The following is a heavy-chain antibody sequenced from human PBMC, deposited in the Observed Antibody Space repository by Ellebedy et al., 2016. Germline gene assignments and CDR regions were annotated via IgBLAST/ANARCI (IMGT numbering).Heavy chain of an antibody. CDR2: INPKSDGT. CDR3: ARVAHYGDYADGPYYFDY. D-gene: IGHD4-17*01. Sequence: ASVKVSXKASGYTFAANYLHWVRQAPGQGLEWMGWINPKSDGTIYAQKFQGRVTMTRDTATSTVYMELSSLRSDDTAVYCCARVAHYGDYADGPYYFDYWGQGTLVTVSS. V-gene: IGHV1-2*02. J-gene: IGHJ4*02. CDR1: GYTFAANY.